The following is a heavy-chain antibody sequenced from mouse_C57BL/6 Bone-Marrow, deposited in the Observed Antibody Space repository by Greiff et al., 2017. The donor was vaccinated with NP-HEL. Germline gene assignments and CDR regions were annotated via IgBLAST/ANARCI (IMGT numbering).Heavy chain of an antibody. CDR3: ARSYYSNYDAMDY. Sequence: QVQLQQPGAELVRPGSSVKLSCKASGYTFTSYWMHWVKQRPIQGLEWIGNIDPSDSDTHYNQKFKDKATLTVDKSTSTAYMQLSSLTSEDSAVYYCARSYYSNYDAMDYWGQGTSVTVSS. V-gene: IGHV1-52*01. CDR1: GYTFTSYW. J-gene: IGHJ4*01. CDR2: IDPSDSDT. D-gene: IGHD2-5*01.